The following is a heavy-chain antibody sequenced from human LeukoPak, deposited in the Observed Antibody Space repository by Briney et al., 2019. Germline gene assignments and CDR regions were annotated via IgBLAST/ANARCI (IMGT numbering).Heavy chain of an antibody. CDR2: IYYSGST. CDR3: ARHQPRRSTSGYSHFDY. CDR1: GGSVSSSSYY. D-gene: IGHD3-22*01. Sequence: SETLSLTCTVSGGSVSSSSYYWGWIRQSPGKGLEWIGTIYYSGSTYYNASLKSRVTISVDTSKNQFFLRLSSVTAADTAMYYCARHQPRRSTSGYSHFDYWGQGTLVTVSS. V-gene: IGHV4-39*01. J-gene: IGHJ4*02.